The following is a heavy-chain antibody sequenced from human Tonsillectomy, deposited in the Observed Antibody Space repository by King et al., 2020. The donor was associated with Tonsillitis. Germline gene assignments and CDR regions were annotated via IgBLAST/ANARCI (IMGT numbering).Heavy chain of an antibody. D-gene: IGHD5-18*01. V-gene: IGHV3-23*04. CDR1: GFTFSSSA. CDR3: AKVVSTAMVYYFDY. J-gene: IGHJ4*02. Sequence: VQLVESGGGLVQPGGSLRLSCAASGFTFSSSAMAWVRQAPGKGLEWVSGLSGGGSSTYYADSVKGRFTISRDNSKNTLYLQMNILGAEDTALYYCAKVVSTAMVYYFDYWGQGTLVAVSS. CDR2: LSGGGSST.